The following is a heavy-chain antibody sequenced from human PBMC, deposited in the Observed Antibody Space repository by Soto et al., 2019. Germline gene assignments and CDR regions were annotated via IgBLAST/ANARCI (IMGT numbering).Heavy chain of an antibody. CDR2: IYYSGIT. CDR1: GDFLSSYY. Sequence: SETLSLTCTVSGDFLSSYYWSWIRQSPVKGLEWIGYIYYSGITNYNASLKSRVTMSIDTSKNQFSLKLNSVTAADTAVYFCARGFGFEAAEFDYWGQGALVTVSS. V-gene: IGHV4-59*01. J-gene: IGHJ4*02. D-gene: IGHD6-13*01. CDR3: ARGFGFEAAEFDY.